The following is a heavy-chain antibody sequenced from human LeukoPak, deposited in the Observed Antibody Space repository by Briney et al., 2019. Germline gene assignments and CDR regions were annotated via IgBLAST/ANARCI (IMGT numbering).Heavy chain of an antibody. V-gene: IGHV4-59*01. D-gene: IGHD5-24*01. Sequence: SETLSLTCTVSGGSISSYYWSWIRQPPGKGLEWIGYIYYSGNTNYKPSLKSRVTISVDTSKNQFSLKLSSVTAADTTVYYCARAARGYNTLFFDYWGQGTLVTVSS. CDR2: IYYSGNT. CDR1: GGSISSYY. CDR3: ARAARGYNTLFFDY. J-gene: IGHJ4*02.